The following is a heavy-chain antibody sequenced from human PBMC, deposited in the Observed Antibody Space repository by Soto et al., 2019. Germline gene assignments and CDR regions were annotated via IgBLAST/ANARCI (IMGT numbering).Heavy chain of an antibody. CDR1: GGSISSYY. CDR3: ARDHGVYYGSGRGGAFEI. D-gene: IGHD3-10*01. V-gene: IGHV4-59*01. J-gene: IGHJ3*02. Sequence: QVQLQESGPGLVKPSETLSLTCTVSGGSISSYYWSWIRQPPGKGLEWIGYIYYSGSTNYNPSLKSRITIAVATSKTHSSLKLSSVTAADTAVYYCARDHGVYYGSGRGGAFEIWGQGTMVTVSS. CDR2: IYYSGST.